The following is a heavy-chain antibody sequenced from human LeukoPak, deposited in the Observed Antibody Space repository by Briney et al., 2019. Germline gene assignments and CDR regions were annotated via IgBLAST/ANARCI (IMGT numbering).Heavy chain of an antibody. V-gene: IGHV3-30*03. D-gene: IGHD6-13*01. CDR1: GFTFSSYG. CDR2: ISYAGSKK. J-gene: IGHJ4*02. CDR3: ARDGDRIAAAGYSGYFDY. Sequence: GGSLRLSCAASGFTFSSYGMSWVRQAPGKGLEWVAVISYAGSKKHYADSVKGRFTISRDNSKNTLYLQMNSLRDEDTAVYYCARDGDRIAAAGYSGYFDYWGQGTLVTVSS.